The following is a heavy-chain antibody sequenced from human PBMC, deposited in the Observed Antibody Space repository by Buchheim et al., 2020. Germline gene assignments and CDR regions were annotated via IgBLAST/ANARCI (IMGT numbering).Heavy chain of an antibody. CDR3: ARGCGREEAGYSSSDWFDP. J-gene: IGHJ5*02. CDR2: INHSGST. CDR1: GGSFSGYY. Sequence: QVQLQQWGAGLLKPSETLSLTCAVYGGSFSGYYWSWIRQPPGKGLEWIGEINHSGSTNYNPSLKSRVTISVDTSKNKFSLKLSSVTAADTAVYYCARGCGREEAGYSSSDWFDPWGQGTL. V-gene: IGHV4-34*01. D-gene: IGHD6-13*01.